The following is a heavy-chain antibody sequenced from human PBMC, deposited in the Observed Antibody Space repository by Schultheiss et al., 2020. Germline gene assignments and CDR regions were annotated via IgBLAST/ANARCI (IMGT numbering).Heavy chain of an antibody. D-gene: IGHD4-17*01. CDR3: AKDDYGDYAEYFQH. J-gene: IGHJ1*01. Sequence: GESLKISCAASGFTFSSYAMSWVRQAPGKGLEWVSTFSGGGGTTYYADSVKGRFTISRDNSKDTLHLEMNSLRAEDTAVYYCAKDDYGDYAEYFQHWGQGTLVTVSS. CDR2: FSGGGGTT. V-gene: IGHV3-23*01. CDR1: GFTFSSYA.